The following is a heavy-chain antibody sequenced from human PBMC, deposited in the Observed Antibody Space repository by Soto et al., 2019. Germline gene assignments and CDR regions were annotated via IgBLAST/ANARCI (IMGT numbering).Heavy chain of an antibody. D-gene: IGHD3-9*01. V-gene: IGHV1-69*02. CDR3: AGAPYYDILSCYGDYIDY. Sequence: QVQLVQSGAEVKKPGSSVKVSCKASGGTFSSYTISWVRQAPGQGPEWMGRIIPILGIPNYAQKLQGRVTITADKSTSTAYMGRSRLGSEVTAVYYCAGAPYYDILSCYGDYIDYGGQGALVTVSS. CDR1: GGTFSSYT. CDR2: IIPILGIP. J-gene: IGHJ4*02.